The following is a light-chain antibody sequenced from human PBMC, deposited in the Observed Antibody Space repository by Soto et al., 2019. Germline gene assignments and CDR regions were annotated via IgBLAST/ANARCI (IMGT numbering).Light chain of an antibody. J-gene: IGLJ3*02. CDR2: QVS. CDR1: SSDVGGYNY. Sequence: QSALTQPASVSGSPGQSITISCTGTSSDVGGYNYVSWYRHHPGKAPKLMLYQVSNRASGISYRFSGSKSGNTASLSISGLQAEDEADYYCSSYSGATTLVVFGGGTKLTVL. V-gene: IGLV2-14*01. CDR3: SSYSGATTLVV.